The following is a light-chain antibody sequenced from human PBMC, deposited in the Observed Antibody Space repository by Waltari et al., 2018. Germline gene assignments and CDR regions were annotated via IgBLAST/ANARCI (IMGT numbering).Light chain of an antibody. V-gene: IGKV3-15*01. Sequence: DIVLTQSPATLSLSPGERATLPCRASQHINLNLAWYQQKPGQAPRLLFYGASTRESGVPARFSGSGSGTEFTLTISSLQSEDFGLYYCQQYNDWPPWTFGQGTKV. CDR1: QHINLN. CDR3: QQYNDWPPWT. J-gene: IGKJ1*01. CDR2: GAS.